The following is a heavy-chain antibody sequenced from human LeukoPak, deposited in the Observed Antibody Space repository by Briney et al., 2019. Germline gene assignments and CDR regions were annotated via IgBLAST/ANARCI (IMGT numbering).Heavy chain of an antibody. Sequence: GGSLRLSCVVSEFTFSSHWMTWVRQVPGXGLEWVANITPDGGGSYYVDSVKGRFTISRDNAKNSLYLQLNSLRAEDTAVYYCGFSINYYFDFWGQGTLVTVSS. CDR3: GFSINYYFDF. D-gene: IGHD1-20*01. J-gene: IGHJ4*02. V-gene: IGHV3-7*03. CDR2: ITPDGGGS. CDR1: EFTFSSHW.